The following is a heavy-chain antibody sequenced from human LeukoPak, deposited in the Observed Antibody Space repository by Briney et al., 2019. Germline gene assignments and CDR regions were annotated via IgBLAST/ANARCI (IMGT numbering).Heavy chain of an antibody. CDR1: GVSISSVGYY. J-gene: IGHJ3*02. D-gene: IGHD4-17*01. CDR3: ARLYYGDRAAFDI. Sequence: SQTLSLTCTVSGVSISSVGYYWSWIRQYPGKGLEWIGYISYSGNTYYNPSLKSRVSISVDTSKTQFSLNLSSVTAADTAVYYCARLYYGDRAAFDIWGQGTMVTVSS. CDR2: ISYSGNT. V-gene: IGHV4-31*03.